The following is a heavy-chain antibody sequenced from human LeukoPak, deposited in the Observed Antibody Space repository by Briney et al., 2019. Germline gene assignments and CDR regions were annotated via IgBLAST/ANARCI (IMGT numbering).Heavy chain of an antibody. CDR1: GGSISSSSYY. J-gene: IGHJ4*02. CDR3: ARRLQMFYFDY. CDR2: IFYSGST. D-gene: IGHD5-18*01. V-gene: IGHV4-39*01. Sequence: SETLSLTCTVSGGSISSSSYYWDWIRQPPGKGLEWIGSIFYSGSTSYNPSLKSRVTISVDTSKNQFSLKLISVTAADTAVYYCARRLQMFYFDYWGQGTLVTVSS.